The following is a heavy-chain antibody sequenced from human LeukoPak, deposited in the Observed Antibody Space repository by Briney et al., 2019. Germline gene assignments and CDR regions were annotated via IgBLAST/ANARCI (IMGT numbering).Heavy chain of an antibody. Sequence: SETLSLTCAVYGGSFSGYYWSWIRQPPGKGLEWIGEINHSGSTNYNPSLKSRVTISVDTSKNQFSLKLSSVTAADTAVYYCARGPGIAVAGTLITGPDYYYYYGMDVWGQGTTVTVSS. CDR1: GGSFSGYY. CDR3: ARGPGIAVAGTLITGPDYYYYYGMDV. D-gene: IGHD6-19*01. CDR2: INHSGST. V-gene: IGHV4-34*01. J-gene: IGHJ6*02.